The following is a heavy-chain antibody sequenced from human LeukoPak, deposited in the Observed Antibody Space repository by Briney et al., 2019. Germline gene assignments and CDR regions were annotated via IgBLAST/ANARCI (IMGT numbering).Heavy chain of an antibody. CDR2: IYHSGST. J-gene: IGHJ4*02. V-gene: IGHV4-30-2*01. D-gene: IGHD3-10*01. Sequence: PSQTLSLTCTVSGGSISSGGYYWSWIRQPPGKGLEWIGYIYHSGSTYYNPSLKSRVTISVDRSKNQFSLKLSSVTAADTAVYYCARGWPAWFGELSGRGALDYWGQGTLVTVSS. CDR1: GGSISSGGYY. CDR3: ARGWPAWFGELSGRGALDY.